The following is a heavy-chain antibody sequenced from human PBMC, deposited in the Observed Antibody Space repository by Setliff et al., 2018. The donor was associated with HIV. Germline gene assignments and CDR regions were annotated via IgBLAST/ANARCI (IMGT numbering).Heavy chain of an antibody. CDR3: ARVGSIAAQTTLYYYYGMDV. J-gene: IGHJ6*02. CDR1: GYTLTKLS. Sequence: SVKVSCKVSGYTLTKLSIHWVRQAPGQGLEWMGGIIPIFGTANYAQKFQGRVTITADESTSTAYMELSSLRSEDTAVYYCARVGSIAAQTTLYYYYGMDVWGQGTTVTVSS. D-gene: IGHD6-6*01. CDR2: IIPIFGTA. V-gene: IGHV1-69*13.